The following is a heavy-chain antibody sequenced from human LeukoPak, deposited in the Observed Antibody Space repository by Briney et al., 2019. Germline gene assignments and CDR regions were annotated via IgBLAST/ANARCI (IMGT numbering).Heavy chain of an antibody. CDR3: ARPDCSSTSCYRPVY. CDR1: GFTFSSYS. Sequence: GGSLRLSCAASGFTFSSYSMNWVRQAPGKGLEWVSAISATGGSTYYADSVKGRFTISRDNSKSTLYLQMNSLRAEDTAVYYCARPDCSSTSCYRPVYWGQGTLVTVSS. D-gene: IGHD2-2*02. J-gene: IGHJ4*02. CDR2: ISATGGST. V-gene: IGHV3-23*01.